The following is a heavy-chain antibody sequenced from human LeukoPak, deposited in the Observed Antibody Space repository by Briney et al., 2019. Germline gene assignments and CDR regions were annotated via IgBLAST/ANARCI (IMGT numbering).Heavy chain of an antibody. CDR2: IYYSGST. D-gene: IGHD5-18*01. V-gene: IGHV4-59*01. CDR1: GGSISSYY. Sequence: SETLSLTCTVSGGSISSYYWSWIRQPPGKGLEWIGYIYYSGSTNYNPSLKSRVTISVDTYKNQFSLKLSSVTAADTAVYYCARSDRVQLWSPHGPFDYWGQGTLVTVSS. J-gene: IGHJ4*02. CDR3: ARSDRVQLWSPHGPFDY.